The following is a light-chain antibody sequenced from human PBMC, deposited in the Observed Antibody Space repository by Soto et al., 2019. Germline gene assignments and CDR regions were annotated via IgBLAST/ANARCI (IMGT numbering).Light chain of an antibody. J-gene: IGKJ1*01. CDR2: GAS. CDR3: QQYGGSPPT. CDR1: QSVSSNY. Sequence: EIVLTQSPGTLSLSPGERATLSCRASQSVSSNYLAWYQRKPGQAPRLLIYGASSRATDIPNRFSGSGSGTDFTLTITRLEPEDFAVYVCQQYGGSPPTFGQGTKVEIK. V-gene: IGKV3-20*01.